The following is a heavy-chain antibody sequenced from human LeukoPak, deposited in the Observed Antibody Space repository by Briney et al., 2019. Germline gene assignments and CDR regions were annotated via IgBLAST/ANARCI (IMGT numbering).Heavy chain of an antibody. CDR2: INTNTGNP. Sequence: GASVKVSCKTSGYSFTNYAIHWVRQAPGQGLEWMGWINTNTGNPTYAQGFTGRFVFSLDTSVSTAYLQISSLKAEDTAVYYCARAIVAPAYYYYMDVWGKGTTVTVSS. D-gene: IGHD5-12*01. CDR1: GYSFTNYA. V-gene: IGHV7-4-1*02. J-gene: IGHJ6*03. CDR3: ARAIVAPAYYYYMDV.